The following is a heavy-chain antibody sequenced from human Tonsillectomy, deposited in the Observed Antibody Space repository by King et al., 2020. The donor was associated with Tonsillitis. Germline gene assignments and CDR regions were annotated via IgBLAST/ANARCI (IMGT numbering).Heavy chain of an antibody. D-gene: IGHD3-16*02. V-gene: IGHV3-21*01. Sequence: VQLVESGGGLVKPGGSLRLSCAASGFPFSSYNMNWVRQAPGKGLERVSSISSTSSYIYYADSMKGRFTISRDNAKNSLYLQMTSLRAEDTAVYYCARDKEGMNTFGGVLGSFDCWGQGTLVTVSS. CDR2: ISSTSSYI. CDR3: ARDKEGMNTFGGVLGSFDC. J-gene: IGHJ4*02. CDR1: GFPFSSYN.